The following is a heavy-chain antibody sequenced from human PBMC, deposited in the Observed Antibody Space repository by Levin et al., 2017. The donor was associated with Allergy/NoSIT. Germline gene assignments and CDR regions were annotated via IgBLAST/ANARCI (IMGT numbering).Heavy chain of an antibody. D-gene: IGHD2-21*01. V-gene: IGHV4-4*07. J-gene: IGHJ3*02. Sequence: SETLSLTCTVSGGSISSYYWSWIRQPAGKGLEWIGRIYTSGSTNYNPSLKSRVTMSVDTSKNQFSLKLSSVTAADTAVYYCARDSVDSAWDAFDIWGQGTMVTVSS. CDR2: IYTSGST. CDR3: ARDSVDSAWDAFDI. CDR1: GGSISSYY.